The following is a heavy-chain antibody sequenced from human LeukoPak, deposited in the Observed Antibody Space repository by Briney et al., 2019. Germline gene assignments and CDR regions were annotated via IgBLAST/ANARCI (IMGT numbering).Heavy chain of an antibody. CDR2: IYYSGST. Sequence: SETLSLTCTVSGGSINSITNYWGWIRQPPGKGLEWIGSIYYSGSTYYNPSLKSRVTISVDMSRKHFFLDLSSVTAADTAVYYCARAVHYSGTSDQYTGGWYYFDFWGQGTLVTVSS. V-gene: IGHV4-39*07. D-gene: IGHD3-10*01. J-gene: IGHJ4*02. CDR1: GGSINSITNY. CDR3: ARAVHYSGTSDQYTGGWYYFDF.